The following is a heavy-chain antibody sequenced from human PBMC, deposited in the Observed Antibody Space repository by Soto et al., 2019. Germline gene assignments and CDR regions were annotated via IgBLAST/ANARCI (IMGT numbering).Heavy chain of an antibody. CDR3: TKGTWLDI. V-gene: IGHV3-23*01. CDR1: GFTFGSHD. Sequence: EVQLLESGGGLEPAGGSLRLSCAASGFTFGSHDMGWVRQAPGKALEGVSSISVSDPGTYYADSVKGRFTTSRDISKNTLFLQMDSLRAEDTALYYCTKGTWLDIWGQGTMVTVSS. D-gene: IGHD6-19*01. J-gene: IGHJ3*02. CDR2: ISVSDPGT.